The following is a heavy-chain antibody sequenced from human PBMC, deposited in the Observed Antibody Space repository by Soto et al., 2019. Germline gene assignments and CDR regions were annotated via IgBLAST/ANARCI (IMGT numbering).Heavy chain of an antibody. CDR2: IKSKTDGGTT. Sequence: KPGGSLRLSCAASGFTFSNAWMSWVRQAPGKGLEWVGRIKSKTDGGTTDYAAPVKGRFTISRDDSKNTLYLQMNSLKTEDTAVYYCTTDRGPRPHSRYYYYYGMDVWGQGTTVTVSS. V-gene: IGHV3-15*01. CDR3: TTDRGPRPHSRYYYYYGMDV. CDR1: GFTFSNAW. D-gene: IGHD3-10*01. J-gene: IGHJ6*02.